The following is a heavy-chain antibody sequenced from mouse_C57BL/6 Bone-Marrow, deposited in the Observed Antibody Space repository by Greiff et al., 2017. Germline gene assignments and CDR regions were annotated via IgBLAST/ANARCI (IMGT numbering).Heavy chain of an antibody. Sequence: VQLKQSGAELVRPGASVTLSCTASGFNIKDDYMHWVKQRPEQGLEWIGWIDPENGDTEYASKFQGKATITADTSSNTAYLQLSSLTSEDTAVYYCTSQLYAMDYWGQGTSVTVSS. D-gene: IGHD3-1*01. J-gene: IGHJ4*01. CDR3: TSQLYAMDY. V-gene: IGHV14-4*01. CDR1: GFNIKDDY. CDR2: IDPENGDT.